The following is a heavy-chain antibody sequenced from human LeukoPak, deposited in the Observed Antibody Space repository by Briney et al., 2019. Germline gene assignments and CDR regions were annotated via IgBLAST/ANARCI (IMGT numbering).Heavy chain of an antibody. CDR3: ARFPYCSSTSCYGYMDV. Sequence: SETLSLTCTVSGGSISSYYWSWIRQPPGKGLEWIGYIYYSGSTNYNPSVKSRVTISVDTSKNQFSLKLSSVTAADTAVYYCARFPYCSSTSCYGYMDVWGKGTTVTISS. V-gene: IGHV4-59*01. CDR2: IYYSGST. CDR1: GGSISSYY. J-gene: IGHJ6*03. D-gene: IGHD2-2*01.